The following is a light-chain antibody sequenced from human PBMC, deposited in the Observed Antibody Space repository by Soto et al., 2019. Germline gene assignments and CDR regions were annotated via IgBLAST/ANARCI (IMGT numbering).Light chain of an antibody. V-gene: IGLV2-11*01. J-gene: IGLJ2*01. CDR2: DVS. CDR3: CSYAGAYTLMI. CDR1: DSDVGAYNY. Sequence: QSVLTQPRSVSGSPGQSVTISCTGTDSDVGAYNYVSWYQHHPAKAPRLMIFDVSQRPSGVPDRFSGSKSGNTASLTISGLQTEDEADYYCCSYAGAYTLMIFGEGTQLTVL.